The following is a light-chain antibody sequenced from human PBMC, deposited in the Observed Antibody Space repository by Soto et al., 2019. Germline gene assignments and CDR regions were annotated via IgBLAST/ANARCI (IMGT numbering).Light chain of an antibody. CDR1: SRDIGRYTY. J-gene: IGLJ3*02. CDR3: SSYRSDNIQV. V-gene: IGLV2-14*01. Sequence: QSVLTQPASVSGSLGQSITISCTGTSRDIGRYTYVSWYQQHPGKAPKLIIYEVSNWPLGASHRFSGSKSGNTASLIISGLQADDEADYYCSSYRSDNIQVFGGGTKVTVL. CDR2: EVS.